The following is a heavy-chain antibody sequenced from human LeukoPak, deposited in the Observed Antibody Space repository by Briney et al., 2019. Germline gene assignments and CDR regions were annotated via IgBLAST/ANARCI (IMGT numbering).Heavy chain of an antibody. V-gene: IGHV4-39*02. D-gene: IGHD3-3*01. CDR2: IYYSGST. Sequence: SETLSLTCTVSGGSISSSSYYWGWIRRPPGKGLEWIGSIYYSGSTYYNPSLKSRVTISVDTSKNQFSLKLSSVTAADTAVYYCAGDVLRFLEWLSVWGQGTLVTVSS. CDR1: GGSISSSSYY. CDR3: AGDVLRFLEWLSV. J-gene: IGHJ4*02.